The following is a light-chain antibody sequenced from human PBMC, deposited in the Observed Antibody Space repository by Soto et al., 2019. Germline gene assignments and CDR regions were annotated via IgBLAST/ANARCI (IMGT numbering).Light chain of an antibody. J-gene: IGKJ2*01. V-gene: IGKV3-20*01. CDR1: QSINSRS. Sequence: EIVLTQSPGTVSLSPGERATLSCGASQSINSRSLAWYQQKPGQAPRLLIYDASSRATGIPDRFSASGSGTDFTLTISSLEPEDFAVYYCQQYVASPYTFGQGTKVDIK. CDR2: DAS. CDR3: QQYVASPYT.